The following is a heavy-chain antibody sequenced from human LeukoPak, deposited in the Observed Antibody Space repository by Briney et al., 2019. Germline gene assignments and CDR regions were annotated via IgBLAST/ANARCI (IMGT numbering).Heavy chain of an antibody. D-gene: IGHD1-26*01. CDR1: GGSFSGYY. CDR2: INHSGST. CDR3: ARADSGSYLDRFDY. Sequence: ESSETLSLTCAVYGGSFSGYYWSWIRQPPGKGLEWIGEINHSGSTNYNPSLKSRVTISVDTSKNQFSLKLSSVTAADTAVYYCARADSGSYLDRFDYWGQGTLVTVSS. V-gene: IGHV4-34*01. J-gene: IGHJ4*02.